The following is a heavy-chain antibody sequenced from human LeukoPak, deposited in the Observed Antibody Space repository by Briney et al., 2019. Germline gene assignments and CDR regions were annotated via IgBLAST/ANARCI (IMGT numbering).Heavy chain of an antibody. CDR1: GFTFSSYS. V-gene: IGHV3-21*01. CDR3: AGEGVTMVRGVIITRTMDV. J-gene: IGHJ6*03. D-gene: IGHD3-10*01. Sequence: PGGSLRLSCAAPGFTFSSYSMNWVRQAPGKGLEWVSSISSSSSYIYYADSVKGRFTISRDNAKNSLYLQMNSLRAEDTAVYYCAGEGVTMVRGVIITRTMDVWGKGTTVTVSS. CDR2: ISSSSSYI.